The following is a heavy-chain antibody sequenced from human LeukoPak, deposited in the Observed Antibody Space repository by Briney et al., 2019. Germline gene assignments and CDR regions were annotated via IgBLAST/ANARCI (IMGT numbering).Heavy chain of an antibody. V-gene: IGHV4-4*02. Sequence: SGTLSLTCAVSGASISSSNWWSWVRQPPGKGLEWIGEVYHSGSTNSNPSLKSRVTISVDKSKSQFSLNLNSVTAADTAIYYCAGTHLLNQYYILHVCGKGTTVTV. CDR3: AGTHLLNQYYILHV. CDR1: GASISSSNW. CDR2: VYHSGST. J-gene: IGHJ6*03. D-gene: IGHD3-10*01.